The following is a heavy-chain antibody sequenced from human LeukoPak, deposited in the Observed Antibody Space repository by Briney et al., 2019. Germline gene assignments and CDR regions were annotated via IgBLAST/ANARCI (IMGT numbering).Heavy chain of an antibody. V-gene: IGHV3-48*01. CDR2: ISGSWSTI. J-gene: IGHJ3*02. D-gene: IGHD1-1*01. Sequence: GGSLRLSCAASGFTFSSYSMEWVRQAPGKGLEWVSHISGSWSTIYYADSVKGRFTISRDNAKNSLYLQMNSLRAEDTAVYYCARVLLERPGTDSFDIWGQGTTVTVSS. CDR1: GFTFSSYS. CDR3: ARVLLERPGTDSFDI.